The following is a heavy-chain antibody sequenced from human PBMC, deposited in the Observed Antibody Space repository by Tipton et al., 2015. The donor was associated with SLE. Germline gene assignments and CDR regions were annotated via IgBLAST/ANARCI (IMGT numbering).Heavy chain of an antibody. CDR2: TYYSGSP. CDR3: ARAGQAAAGPFGY. CDR1: GGSIRSDDYY. J-gene: IGHJ4*02. V-gene: IGHV4-30-4*08. Sequence: TLSLTCTVSGGSIRSDDYYWSWIRQHPGKGLEWIGYTYYSGSPYYNPSLKSRVTISVDTSRKQFSLKLSSVTAADTAVYYCARAGQAAAGPFGYWGQGIQVTVSS. D-gene: IGHD6-13*01.